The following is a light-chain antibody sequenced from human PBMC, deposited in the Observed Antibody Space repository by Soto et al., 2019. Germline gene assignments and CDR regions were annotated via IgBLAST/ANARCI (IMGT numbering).Light chain of an antibody. CDR3: QQGFSLPWT. CDR2: AAS. J-gene: IGKJ1*01. Sequence: DIQVTQSPSSLPASVGDRVIITCRASQDIKNYLNWYQRKPGTAPRLLIYAASNLHSGVPSTFSASGSGTDFALNISSLQADDFGTYYCQQGFSLPWTFGQGTKVDI. CDR1: QDIKNY. V-gene: IGKV1-39*01.